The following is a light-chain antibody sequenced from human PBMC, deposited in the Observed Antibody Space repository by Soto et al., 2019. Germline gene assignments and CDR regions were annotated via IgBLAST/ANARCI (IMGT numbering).Light chain of an antibody. CDR2: DNN. CDR1: SSNIGSNY. Sequence: QSVLTQPPSVSAAPGQTVTISCSGGSSNIGSNYVSWYQHFPGTAPRLLIYDNNKRPSGIPDRFSGSKSGTSATLGITGLQTGDEADYYCVTWDNSLSAPVVFGGGTKVTVL. V-gene: IGLV1-51*01. J-gene: IGLJ2*01. CDR3: VTWDNSLSAPVV.